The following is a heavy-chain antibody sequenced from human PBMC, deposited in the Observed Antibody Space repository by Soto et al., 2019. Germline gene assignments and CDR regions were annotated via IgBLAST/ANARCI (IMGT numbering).Heavy chain of an antibody. J-gene: IGHJ3*02. CDR2: IYYSGST. CDR3: ARPKRYFAWFQDAFDI. CDR1: GGSISGYY. D-gene: IGHD3-9*01. Sequence: SETLSLTCTVSGGSISGYYWSWIRQPPGKGLEWIGYIYYSGSTNYNPSLKSRVTISVDTSKNQFSLKLSSVTAADTAVYYCARPKRYFAWFQDAFDIWGQGTMVTVSS. V-gene: IGHV4-59*01.